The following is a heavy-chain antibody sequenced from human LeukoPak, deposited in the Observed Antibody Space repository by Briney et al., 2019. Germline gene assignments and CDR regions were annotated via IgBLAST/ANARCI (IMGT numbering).Heavy chain of an antibody. Sequence: SQTLSLTCAVSGGSISSGGYSWSWIRQPPGKGLEWIGYIYHSGSTYYNPSLKSRVTISVDRSKNQFSLKLSSVTAADTAVYYCARAAMVTYYYYYYYMDVWGKGTTVTVSS. CDR2: IYHSGST. J-gene: IGHJ6*03. D-gene: IGHD5-18*01. CDR3: ARAAMVTYYYYYYYMDV. CDR1: GGSISSGGYS. V-gene: IGHV4-30-2*01.